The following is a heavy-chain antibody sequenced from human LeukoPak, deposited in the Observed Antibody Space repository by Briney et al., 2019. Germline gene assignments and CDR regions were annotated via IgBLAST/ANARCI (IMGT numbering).Heavy chain of an antibody. V-gene: IGHV3-30-3*01. Sequence: EWVAVISYDGSNKYYAESVKGRFTISRYNSTNTLYLQMNSLRAEDTAVYYCARDDGYIDYWGQGTLVTVSS. J-gene: IGHJ4*02. CDR3: ARDDGYIDY. CDR2: ISYDGSNK.